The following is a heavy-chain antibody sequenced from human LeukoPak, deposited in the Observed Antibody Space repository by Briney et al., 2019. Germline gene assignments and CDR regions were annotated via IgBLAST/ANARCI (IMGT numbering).Heavy chain of an antibody. CDR1: GYSFANYW. CDR3: ARSSVNWFDP. V-gene: IGHV5-51*03. D-gene: IGHD3-3*01. J-gene: IGHJ5*02. Sequence: GESLKISCKGSGYSFANYWIGWVRQLPGKGLEWMGIINPGDSQTRYSPSFQGQVTISADKFISTAYLQWSSLKASDTAIYYCARSSVNWFDPWGQGTLVTVSS. CDR2: INPGDSQT.